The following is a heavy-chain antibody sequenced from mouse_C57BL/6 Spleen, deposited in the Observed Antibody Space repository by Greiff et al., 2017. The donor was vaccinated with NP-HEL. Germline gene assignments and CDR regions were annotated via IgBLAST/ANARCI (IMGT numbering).Heavy chain of an antibody. CDR1: GFTFSDYG. Sequence: DVQLVESGGGLVKPGGSLKLSCAASGFTFSDYGMHWVRQAPEKGLEWVAYISSGSSTIYYADTVKGRFTISRDNAKNTLFLQMTSLRSEDTAMYYCARGFTTAPDYWGQSTTLTVSS. V-gene: IGHV5-17*01. J-gene: IGHJ2*01. CDR3: ARGFTTAPDY. CDR2: ISSGSSTI. D-gene: IGHD1-2*01.